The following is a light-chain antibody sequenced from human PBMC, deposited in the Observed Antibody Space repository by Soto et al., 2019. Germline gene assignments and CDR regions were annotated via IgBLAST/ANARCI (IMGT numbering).Light chain of an antibody. V-gene: IGKV1-5*03. CDR1: QSFGTW. J-gene: IGKJ2*01. CDR2: RTS. CDR3: QQYNSDSFYT. Sequence: DIQLTQSPSTLSASVGDRVAITCRASQSFGTWLAWYQQKPGKAPNLLIYRTSSLGRGVPSRFSGGGSGTEFTLTISSLQPDDFATYYCQQYNSDSFYTFGQGTKVDIK.